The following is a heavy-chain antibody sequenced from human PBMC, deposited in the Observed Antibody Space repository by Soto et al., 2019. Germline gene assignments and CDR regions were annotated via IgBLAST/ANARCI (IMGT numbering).Heavy chain of an antibody. CDR2: ISGSGGST. CDR1: GFTFRSYA. J-gene: IGHJ6*02. CDR3: AKAGDDFWSGYYIYGMDV. Sequence: GSLRLSCAASGFTFRSYATRWVRQAPGKGLEWVSAISGSGGSTYYADSVKGRFTISRDNSKNTLYLQMNSLRAEDTAVYYCAKAGDDFWSGYYIYGMDVWGQGT. V-gene: IGHV3-23*01. D-gene: IGHD3-3*01.